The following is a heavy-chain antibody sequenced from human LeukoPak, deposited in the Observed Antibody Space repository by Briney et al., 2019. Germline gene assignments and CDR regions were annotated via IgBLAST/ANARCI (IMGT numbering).Heavy chain of an antibody. V-gene: IGHV4-34*01. CDR1: GGSFSGYY. CDR2: INHSGST. D-gene: IGHD3-22*01. CDR3: ARVHIDKYYYDETTNFDI. Sequence: SETLSLTCAVYGGSFSGYYWSWIRQPPGKGLEWIGEINHSGSTNHNPSLKSRVTISLETSKNQFSLKLSSLTAADTAVYYCARVHIDKYYYDETTNFDIWGQGTLVTVSS. J-gene: IGHJ3*02.